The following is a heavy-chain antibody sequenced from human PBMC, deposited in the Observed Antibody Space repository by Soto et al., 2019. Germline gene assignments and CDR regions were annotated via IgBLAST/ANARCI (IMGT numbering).Heavy chain of an antibody. CDR1: GGSFSGYY. Sequence: QVQLQQWGAGLLKPSETLSLTCAVYGGSFSGYYWSWIRQPPGKGLEWIGEINHSGSTNYNPSLKSRVTISVDTSKNQFSLKLSSVTAADTAVYYYARAYSSSLNDAFDIWGQGTMVTVSS. V-gene: IGHV4-34*01. CDR2: INHSGST. J-gene: IGHJ3*02. D-gene: IGHD6-13*01. CDR3: ARAYSSSLNDAFDI.